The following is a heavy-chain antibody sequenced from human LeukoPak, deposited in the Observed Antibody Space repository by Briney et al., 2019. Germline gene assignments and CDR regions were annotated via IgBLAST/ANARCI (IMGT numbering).Heavy chain of an antibody. D-gene: IGHD4-17*01. CDR2: INHSGST. CDR3: ARLTTYATVTSDWFDP. J-gene: IGHJ5*02. Sequence: SETLSLTCAVYGGSFSGYYWSWIRQPPGNGLEWIGEINHSGSTNYNPSLMSRVTISVDTSKNQFSLKPSSVTAADTAVYYCARLTTYATVTSDWFDPWGQGTLVTVSS. CDR1: GGSFSGYY. V-gene: IGHV4-34*01.